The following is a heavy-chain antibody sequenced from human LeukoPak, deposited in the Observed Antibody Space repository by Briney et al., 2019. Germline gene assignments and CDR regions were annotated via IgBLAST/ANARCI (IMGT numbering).Heavy chain of an antibody. V-gene: IGHV3-15*01. CDR3: TTEGLRFLEWLLTDY. J-gene: IGHJ4*02. CDR1: GFTFSNAW. CDR2: IKSKTDGGTT. Sequence: PGGSLRLSCAASGFTFSNAWMSWVRQAPGKGLEWVGRIKSKTDGGTTDYAAPVKGRFTISRDDSKNTLYLQMNSLKTEDTAVYYCTTEGLRFLEWLLTDYWGQGTLVTVSS. D-gene: IGHD3-3*01.